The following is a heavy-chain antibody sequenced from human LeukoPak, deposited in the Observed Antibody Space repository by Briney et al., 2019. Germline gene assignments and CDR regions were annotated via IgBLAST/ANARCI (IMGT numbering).Heavy chain of an antibody. D-gene: IGHD1-1*01. CDR1: GFTFSSLW. CDR3: ARGGPGTGMDY. J-gene: IGHJ4*02. Sequence: GGSLRLSCVASGFTFSSLWMHWVRRAPGKGLVWVSRIDNDEITTTYADSVKGRFTISRDNAKNTLYLQMNSLRAEDTAVYYCARGGPGTGMDYWGQGALVTVSS. V-gene: IGHV3-74*01. CDR2: IDNDEITT.